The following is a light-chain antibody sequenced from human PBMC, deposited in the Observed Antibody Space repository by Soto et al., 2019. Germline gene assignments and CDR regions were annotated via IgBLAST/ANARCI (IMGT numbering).Light chain of an antibody. Sequence: DIQMTQSPSSLSASVGDRVTITCQASQDISNYLNWYQQKPGKAPNLLIYDASNLETGVPSRFTGSGSGTDFTLTVNSLQPEDFATYYCQQSYSSPTTFGQGTRLEIK. CDR2: DAS. CDR1: QDISNY. J-gene: IGKJ5*01. V-gene: IGKV1-39*01. CDR3: QQSYSSPTT.